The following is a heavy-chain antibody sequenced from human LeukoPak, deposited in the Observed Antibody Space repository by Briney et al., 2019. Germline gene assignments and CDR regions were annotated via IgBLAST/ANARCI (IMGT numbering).Heavy chain of an antibody. D-gene: IGHD3-22*01. CDR3: AKMGSGYYRYFDY. CDR2: ISGSGGST. Sequence: GGSLRLSCAASGFTFSSYAMSWVRQAPGKGLEWVSAISGSGGSTYYADSVKGRFTISRDNFKNTLYLQMNSLRAEDTAVYYCAKMGSGYYRYFDYWGQGTLVTVSS. J-gene: IGHJ4*02. V-gene: IGHV3-23*01. CDR1: GFTFSSYA.